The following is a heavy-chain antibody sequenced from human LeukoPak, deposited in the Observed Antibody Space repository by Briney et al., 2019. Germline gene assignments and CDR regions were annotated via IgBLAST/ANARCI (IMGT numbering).Heavy chain of an antibody. Sequence: SQTLSLTCTVSGGSISSGSYYWSWIRQPAGKGLEWIGHIYTSGSTNYNPSLKSRVTISVDTSKNQFSLKLTSVTAADTAVYYCAREGYDSLWGQGTLVAVSS. CDR1: GGSISSGSYY. J-gene: IGHJ4*02. D-gene: IGHD3-3*01. CDR3: AREGYDSL. CDR2: IYTSGST. V-gene: IGHV4-61*09.